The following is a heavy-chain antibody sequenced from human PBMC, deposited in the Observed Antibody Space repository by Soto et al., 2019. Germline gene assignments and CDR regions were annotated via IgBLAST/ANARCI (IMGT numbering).Heavy chain of an antibody. CDR3: AKKPPFQWIAAAAPFFDY. CDR2: ISGSGGST. V-gene: IGHV3-23*01. J-gene: IGHJ4*02. D-gene: IGHD6-13*01. CDR1: GFTFSSYA. Sequence: EVQLLESGGGLVQPGGSLRLSCAASGFTFSSYAMSWVRQAPGKGLEWVSAISGSGGSTYYADSVKGRFTISRDNSKNTLYLQMNSLRAEDTAVYYCAKKPPFQWIAAAAPFFDYWGQGTLVTVSS.